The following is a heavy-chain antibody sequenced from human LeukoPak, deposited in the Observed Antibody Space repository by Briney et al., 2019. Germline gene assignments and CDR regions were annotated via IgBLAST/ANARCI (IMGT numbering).Heavy chain of an antibody. J-gene: IGHJ4*02. CDR2: IYYSGST. V-gene: IGHV4-59*01. D-gene: IGHD5-18*01. CDR1: GGSISSYY. Sequence: SETLSLTCTVSGGSISSYYWSWIRQPPGKGLEWIGYIYYSGSTNYNPSLKSRVTISVDTSKNQFSLKLSSVTAADTAVYYCARVASVGYSYGYYFDYWGQGTLVTVSS. CDR3: ARVASVGYSYGYYFDY.